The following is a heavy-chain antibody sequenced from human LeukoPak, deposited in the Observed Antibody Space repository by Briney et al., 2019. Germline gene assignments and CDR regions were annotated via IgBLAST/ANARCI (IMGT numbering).Heavy chain of an antibody. Sequence: SETLSLTCAVYGGSFSGYYWSWIRQPPGKGLEWIGEINHSGSTNYNPSLKSRVTISVDTSKNQFSLKLSSVTAADTAVYYCARENLGVVTDWGQGTLVTVSS. V-gene: IGHV4-34*01. J-gene: IGHJ4*02. D-gene: IGHD3-3*01. CDR3: ARENLGVVTD. CDR1: GGSFSGYY. CDR2: INHSGST.